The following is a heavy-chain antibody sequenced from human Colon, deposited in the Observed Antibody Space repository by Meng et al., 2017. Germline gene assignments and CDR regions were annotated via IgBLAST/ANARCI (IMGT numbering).Heavy chain of an antibody. CDR2: TWYKSKWNN. J-gene: IGHJ3*01. Sequence: SQTLSLICAISGDSDPSNSALWVWIRQSPSGGLGWLGRTWYKSKWNNDYALSVKSRITIEADTTKNQFSLHLKSVTPEDTAVNYCARLWYYGSGFWTVAFDVWGQGTMVTVSS. CDR1: GDSDPSNSAL. D-gene: IGHD3-10*01. V-gene: IGHV6-1*01. CDR3: ARLWYYGSGFWTVAFDV.